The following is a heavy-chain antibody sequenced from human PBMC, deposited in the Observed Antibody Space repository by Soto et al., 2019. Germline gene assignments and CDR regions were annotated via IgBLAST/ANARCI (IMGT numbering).Heavy chain of an antibody. CDR3: THVFSVAHPYSYF. V-gene: IGHV3-15*07. CDR1: GITFIYAW. J-gene: IGHJ4*02. CDR2: LKSQDGGGTI. D-gene: IGHD3-9*01. Sequence: EVQMVESGGGLVKPGGSLRLSCAASGITFIYAWMDWVRQAPGKRLERVGRLKSQDGGGTIDYAAPVKGRFTISRDDSKNTVYLQMDSLKTEVTAVFYCTHVFSVAHPYSYFWGQGTLVTVSS.